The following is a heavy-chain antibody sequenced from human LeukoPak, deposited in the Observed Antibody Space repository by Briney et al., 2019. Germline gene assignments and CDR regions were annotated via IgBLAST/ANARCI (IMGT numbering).Heavy chain of an antibody. Sequence: GSLRLSCAASGFTFSSYAMHWVRQAPGKGLELVAVISYDGSNKYYADSVKGRFTISRDNSKNTLYLQMNSLRAEDTAVYYCARDEARGDYYDSSGYQDYWGQGTLVTVSS. J-gene: IGHJ4*02. D-gene: IGHD3-22*01. CDR1: GFTFSSYA. V-gene: IGHV3-30*04. CDR2: ISYDGSNK. CDR3: ARDEARGDYYDSSGYQDY.